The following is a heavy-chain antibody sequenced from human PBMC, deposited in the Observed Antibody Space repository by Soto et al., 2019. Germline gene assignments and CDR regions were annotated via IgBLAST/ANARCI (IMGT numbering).Heavy chain of an antibody. CDR2: STSSSSAI. J-gene: IGHJ4*02. D-gene: IGHD7-27*01. CDR1: GFTFSSYS. CDR3: ARDRNWAFDY. Sequence: PGGSLRLXCAASGFTFSSYSMAWVRQAPGEGLELIAYSTSSSSAIYYADSVKGRFTVSRDYAKNSLYLQMNSLRDEDTAVYYCARDRNWAFDYWGQGTQVTVSS. V-gene: IGHV3-48*02.